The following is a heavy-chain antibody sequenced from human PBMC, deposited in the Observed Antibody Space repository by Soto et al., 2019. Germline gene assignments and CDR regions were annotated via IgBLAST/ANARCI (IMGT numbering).Heavy chain of an antibody. Sequence: EVQLVESGGALVQPGGSLRLSCAASGFTFSSYWMHWVRQAPGKGLVWVSRIRSDGNSTTHADSVKGRFTVSRDNAKNTLYLQRTRLSGADTAVYYCVREDWGDESFDVWGQGTTVTVSS. CDR1: GFTFSSYW. V-gene: IGHV3-74*01. D-gene: IGHD7-27*01. CDR2: IRSDGNST. CDR3: VREDWGDESFDV. J-gene: IGHJ3*01.